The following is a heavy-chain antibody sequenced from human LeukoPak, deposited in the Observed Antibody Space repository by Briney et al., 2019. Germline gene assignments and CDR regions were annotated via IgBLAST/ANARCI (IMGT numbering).Heavy chain of an antibody. CDR3: ATPGQVGATKGRFDY. CDR1: GFTFSSFW. CDR2: ISSDGSYT. Sequence: QPGGSLRLSCAGSGFTFSSFWMQWVRQVPGKGLMWVSRISSDGSYTEYADSVKDRFTISRDNSKNTLYLQMNSLRAEDTAVYYCATPGQVGATKGRFDYWGQGTLVTVSS. D-gene: IGHD1-26*01. J-gene: IGHJ4*02. V-gene: IGHV3-74*01.